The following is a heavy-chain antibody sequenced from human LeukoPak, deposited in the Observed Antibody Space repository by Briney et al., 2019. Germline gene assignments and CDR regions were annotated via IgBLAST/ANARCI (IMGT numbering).Heavy chain of an antibody. J-gene: IGHJ6*02. Sequence: PSETLSLTCTVSGGSISSGGYYWSWIRQHPGKGLEWIGYIYYSGSTYYNPSLKSRVTISVDTSKNQFSLKLSSVTAADTAVYYCARDMGGGTSRNYGMDVWGQGTTVTVSS. CDR1: GGSISSGGYY. CDR3: ARDMGGGTSRNYGMDV. V-gene: IGHV4-31*03. CDR2: IYYSGST. D-gene: IGHD1-14*01.